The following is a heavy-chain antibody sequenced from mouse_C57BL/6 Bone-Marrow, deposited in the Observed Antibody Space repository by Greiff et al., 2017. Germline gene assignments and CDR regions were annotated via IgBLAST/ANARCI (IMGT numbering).Heavy chain of an antibody. CDR3: ARYKGYGFAY. Sequence: DVHLVESGGGLVQPGGSLSLSCAASGFTFTDYYMSWVRQPPGKALEWLGFIRNKANGYTTEYSASVKGRFTISRDNSQSILYLQMNALRAEDSATYYCARYKGYGFAYWGQGTLVTVSA. CDR1: GFTFTDYY. V-gene: IGHV7-3*01. J-gene: IGHJ3*01. D-gene: IGHD3-1*01. CDR2: IRNKANGYTT.